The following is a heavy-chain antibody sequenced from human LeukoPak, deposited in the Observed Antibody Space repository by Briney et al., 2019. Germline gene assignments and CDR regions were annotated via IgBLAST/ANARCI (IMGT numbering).Heavy chain of an antibody. CDR1: GFTFSNYA. D-gene: IGHD3-10*01. J-gene: IGHJ4*02. Sequence: GGSLRLSCAASGFTFSNYAMSWVRQAPGKGLEWVSAISGSGGSTYYADSVKGRFTISRDNSENTLYLQMNSLRAEDTAVYYCAKGAYGSGSPLDYWGQGTLVTVSS. V-gene: IGHV3-23*01. CDR2: ISGSGGST. CDR3: AKGAYGSGSPLDY.